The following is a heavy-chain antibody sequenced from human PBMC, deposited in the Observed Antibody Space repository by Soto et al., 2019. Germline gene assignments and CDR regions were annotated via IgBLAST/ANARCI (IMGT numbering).Heavy chain of an antibody. J-gene: IGHJ4*02. CDR1: GFTFSNFW. V-gene: IGHV3-7*03. CDR3: ARPQSD. Sequence: GGSLRLSCAASGFTFSNFWMTWIRQAPGKGLEWVANINQDGSEKFYVDSVKGRFTISRDNAKNTLYLQMISLRADDTAIYYCARPQSDWGQGTMVTVYS. CDR2: INQDGSEK.